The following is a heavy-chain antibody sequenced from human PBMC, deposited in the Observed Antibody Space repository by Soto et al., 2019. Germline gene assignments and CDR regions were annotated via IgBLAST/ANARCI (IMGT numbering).Heavy chain of an antibody. D-gene: IGHD4-17*01. CDR2: ISSSGSTI. V-gene: IGHV3-11*01. CDR1: GFTFSDYY. J-gene: IGHJ5*02. CDR3: ARDWKVTTVTTNPPSLDP. Sequence: QVQLVESGGGLVKPGGSLRLSCAASGFTFSDYYMSWICHAPGKGLEWGSYISSSGSTIYYADSVKGRCTISSDNAKNSLYLQMNSLRAEDTAVYYCARDWKVTTVTTNPPSLDPWGQGTLVTVSS.